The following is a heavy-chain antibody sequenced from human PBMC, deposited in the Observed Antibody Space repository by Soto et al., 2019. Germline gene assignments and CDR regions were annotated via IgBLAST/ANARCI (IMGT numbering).Heavy chain of an antibody. CDR2: IIPISGTA. V-gene: IGHV1-69*01. J-gene: IGHJ6*02. Sequence: QVQLVQSGAEVKKPGSSVKVSCKASGGTFSSYAISWVRQAPGQGLEWMGGIIPISGTANYAQKFQGRVTITADESTSTAYMELSSLRSEDTAVYYCSKSLPDRDYYYGMDVWGQGTTVTVSS. CDR1: GGTFSSYA. CDR3: SKSLPDRDYYYGMDV.